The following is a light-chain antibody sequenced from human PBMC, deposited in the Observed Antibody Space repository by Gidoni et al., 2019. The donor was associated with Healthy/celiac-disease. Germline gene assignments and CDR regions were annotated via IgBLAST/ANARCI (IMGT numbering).Light chain of an antibody. Sequence: EIVMTQSPATLSVSPGERATLSCRASQSVNSNLAWYQQKPGQAPRLLSYGASTRATGIPARFSCSVSGTEFTLTISSPQAEDFAVYYCQQYKNWPPGTFGQGTKVEIK. CDR2: GAS. CDR1: QSVNSN. V-gene: IGKV3-15*01. CDR3: QQYKNWPPGT. J-gene: IGKJ1*01.